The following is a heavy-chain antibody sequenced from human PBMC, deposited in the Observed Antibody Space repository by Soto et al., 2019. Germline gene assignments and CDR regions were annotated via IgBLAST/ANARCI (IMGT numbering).Heavy chain of an antibody. Sequence: QVQLQESGPGLVKPSETLSLTCTVSGGSISSYYWSWIRQPPGKGLEWIGYIYYSGSTNYNPSLKSRVTISQDTSKNQFSLKLTSVTAADTAVYYCARQYCSSTSCYWDYWGQGILVTVSS. V-gene: IGHV4-59*08. J-gene: IGHJ4*02. CDR2: IYYSGST. D-gene: IGHD2-2*01. CDR1: GGSISSYY. CDR3: ARQYCSSTSCYWDY.